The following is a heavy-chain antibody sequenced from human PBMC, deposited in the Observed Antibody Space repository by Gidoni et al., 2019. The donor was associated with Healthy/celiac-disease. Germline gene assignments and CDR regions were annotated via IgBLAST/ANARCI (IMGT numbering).Heavy chain of an antibody. Sequence: QLQLQESGPGLVKPSETLSLTCTVSGGSISSRSYYWGWIRQPPGKGLEWIGSIYYSGSTYYNPSLKSRVTISVDTSKNQFSLKLSSVTAADTAVYYCARLVGYCSSTSCLDAFDIWGQGTMVTVSS. CDR2: IYYSGST. J-gene: IGHJ3*02. V-gene: IGHV4-39*01. CDR1: GGSISSRSYY. CDR3: ARLVGYCSSTSCLDAFDI. D-gene: IGHD2-2*01.